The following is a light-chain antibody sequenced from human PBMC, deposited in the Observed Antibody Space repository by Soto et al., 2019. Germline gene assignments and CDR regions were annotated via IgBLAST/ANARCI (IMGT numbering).Light chain of an antibody. CDR3: CSYASSATSL. J-gene: IGLJ1*01. CDR1: SSDVGGYNF. CDR2: DVT. Sequence: QSALTQPASASGSPGQSITISCTGTSSDVGGYNFVSWYQQHPGKAPKLMIYDVTTRPSGVSYRFSGSKSGSTASLTISGLQAEDEADYYCCSYASSATSLFGTGTKVTVL. V-gene: IGLV2-14*01.